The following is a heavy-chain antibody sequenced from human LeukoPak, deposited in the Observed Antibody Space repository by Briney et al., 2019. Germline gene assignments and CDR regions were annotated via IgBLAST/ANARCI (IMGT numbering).Heavy chain of an antibody. CDR3: ARVSAGGGSEWVDN. J-gene: IGHJ5*02. CDR1: GDSITDYY. V-gene: IGHV4-59*01. Sequence: SETLSLTCTVSGDSITDYYWSWIRQPPGKGLEWIGYISYSGRATYNPSVKSRVTISLATSRTQFSLSLTSVAAADTAVYYCARVSAGGGSEWVDNWGQGTLVTVSS. CDR2: ISYSGRA. D-gene: IGHD1-26*01.